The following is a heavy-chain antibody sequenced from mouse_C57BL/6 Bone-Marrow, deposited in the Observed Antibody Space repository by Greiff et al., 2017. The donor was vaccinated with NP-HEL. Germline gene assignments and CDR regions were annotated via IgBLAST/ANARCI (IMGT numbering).Heavy chain of an antibody. V-gene: IGHV1-54*01. Sequence: VKLQQSGAELVRPGTSVKVSCKASGYAFTNYLIEWVKQRPGQGLEWIGVINPGSGGTNYNEKFKGKATLTADKYSSTAYLQLSSLTSEDSAVYFCARGGIYYDYAWFAYWGQGTLVTVSA. CDR3: ARGGIYYDYAWFAY. CDR1: GYAFTNYL. CDR2: INPGSGGT. D-gene: IGHD2-4*01. J-gene: IGHJ3*01.